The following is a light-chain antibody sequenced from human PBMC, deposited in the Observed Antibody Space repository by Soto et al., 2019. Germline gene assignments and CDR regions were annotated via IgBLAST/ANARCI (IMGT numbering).Light chain of an antibody. CDR3: SSYASRTTPHV. J-gene: IGLJ1*01. CDR2: EGS. Sequence: QSALTQPASVSGSPGQSITISCTGTSSDVGSYNLVSWYQQHPGKAPKLMIYEGSKRPSGVSNRFSGSKSGNTASLTVSGLQAEDEADYYCSSYASRTTPHVFGTGTKLTVL. CDR1: SSDVGSYNL. V-gene: IGLV2-14*02.